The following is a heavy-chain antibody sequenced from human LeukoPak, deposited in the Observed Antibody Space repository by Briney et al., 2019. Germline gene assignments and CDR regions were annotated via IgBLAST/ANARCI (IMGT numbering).Heavy chain of an antibody. CDR1: GVAFSNYA. CDR3: AKDIAQGYTFGSIEQDY. D-gene: IGHD5-18*01. V-gene: IGHV3-23*01. CDR2: IRERGDGK. Sequence: GGSLRLSCAASGVAFSNYAMSWVRQAPGKGLEWVAAIRERGDGKYYAGSMKGRFTISRDNAKNMVYLQINSLRAEDTAIYYCAKDIAQGYTFGSIEQDYWGQGTLVTVSS. J-gene: IGHJ4*02.